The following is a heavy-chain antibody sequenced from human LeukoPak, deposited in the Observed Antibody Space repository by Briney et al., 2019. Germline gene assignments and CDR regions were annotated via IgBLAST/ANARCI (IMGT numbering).Heavy chain of an antibody. Sequence: ASVKVSCKVSGYTLTELSTHWVRQAPGKGLEWMGGFDPEDGEIVYAQNLQGRVTMTEDTSTDTAYMELSSLRSEDTAIYYCATANRLTRDSSGYYPDSWGQGTLVTVSS. D-gene: IGHD3-22*01. CDR2: FDPEDGEI. CDR3: ATANRLTRDSSGYYPDS. CDR1: GYTLTELS. J-gene: IGHJ4*02. V-gene: IGHV1-24*01.